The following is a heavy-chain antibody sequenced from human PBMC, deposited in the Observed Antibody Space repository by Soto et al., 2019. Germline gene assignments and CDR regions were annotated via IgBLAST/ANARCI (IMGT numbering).Heavy chain of an antibody. V-gene: IGHV3-33*06. CDR1: GFTFNNYG. CDR2: ISGSGGNK. CDR3: AKDQEDGYSYGYGFSDY. D-gene: IGHD5-18*01. Sequence: GGSLRLSCAASGFTFNNYGMHWVRQAPGKGLEWVSGISGSGGNKYYADSVKGRFTISRDNSKNTLYLQMNSLRAEDTAVYYCAKDQEDGYSYGYGFSDYWGQGTLVTVSS. J-gene: IGHJ4*02.